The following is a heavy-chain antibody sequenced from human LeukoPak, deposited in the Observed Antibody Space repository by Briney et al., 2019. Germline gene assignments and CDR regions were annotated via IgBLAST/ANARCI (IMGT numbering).Heavy chain of an antibody. CDR3: ARTSLGYTFDY. D-gene: IGHD2-2*02. CDR2: ISSSGGST. Sequence: GGSLRLSCAVSGFTLSNYAMSWVRQAPGKGLEWVSGISSSGGSTYYPDSVKGRFTISRDNAKNSLYLQMNSLRAEDTAVYYCARTSLGYTFDYWGQGTLVTVSS. V-gene: IGHV3-23*01. CDR1: GFTLSNYA. J-gene: IGHJ4*02.